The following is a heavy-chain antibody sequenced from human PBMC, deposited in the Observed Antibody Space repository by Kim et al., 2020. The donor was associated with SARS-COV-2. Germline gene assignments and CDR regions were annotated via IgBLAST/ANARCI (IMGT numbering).Heavy chain of an antibody. J-gene: IGHJ2*01. D-gene: IGHD3-22*01. Sequence: GRFTISRDNSKNTLYLQMNSLRAEDTAVYYCAKMTTYYYDSSGYFGYFDLWGRGTLVTVSS. CDR3: AKMTTYYYDSSGYFGYFDL. V-gene: IGHV3-23*01.